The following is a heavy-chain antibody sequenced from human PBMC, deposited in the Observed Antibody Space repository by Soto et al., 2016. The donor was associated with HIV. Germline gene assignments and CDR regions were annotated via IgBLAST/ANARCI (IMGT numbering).Heavy chain of an antibody. J-gene: IGHJ5*02. Sequence: QVQLVQSGAEVKKPGSSVKVSCKASGGTFSSYAISWVRQAPGQGLEWMGGIIPILDIAKYAQKFQGRVTITADKFTSTAYMELTSLRSEDTAVYYCARRLPGPNWFDPWGQGTLVTVSS. CDR3: ARRLPGPNWFDP. CDR1: GGTFSSYA. CDR2: IIPILDIA. V-gene: IGHV1-69*10.